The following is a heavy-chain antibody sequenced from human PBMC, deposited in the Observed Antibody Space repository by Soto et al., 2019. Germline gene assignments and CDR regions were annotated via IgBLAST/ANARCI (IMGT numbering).Heavy chain of an antibody. CDR2: ISSSTSTI. CDR3: ARENDDFWSGYYKGEIDY. CDR1: GFTFSSYS. D-gene: IGHD3-3*01. V-gene: IGHV3-48*02. J-gene: IGHJ4*02. Sequence: EVQLVESGGGLVQPGGSLRLSCAASGFTFSSYSMNWVRQAPGKGLEWVSYISSSTSTIYYADSVKGRFTISRDNAKNSLYLQMNSLRDEDTAVYYCARENDDFWSGYYKGEIDYRGQGTLVTVSS.